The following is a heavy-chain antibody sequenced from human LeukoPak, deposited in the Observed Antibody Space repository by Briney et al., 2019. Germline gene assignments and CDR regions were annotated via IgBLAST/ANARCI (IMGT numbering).Heavy chain of an antibody. D-gene: IGHD3-3*01. CDR1: GFTFSSYA. CDR2: ISGSGGST. CDR3: AKSGIFGVVITGSWFDP. Sequence: GGSLRLSCAASGFTFSSYAMSWVRQAPGKGLEWVSAISGSGGSTYYADSVKGRFTISRDNSKNTLYLQMNSLRAEDTAVYYCAKSGIFGVVITGSWFDPWGQGTLVTVSS. J-gene: IGHJ5*02. V-gene: IGHV3-23*01.